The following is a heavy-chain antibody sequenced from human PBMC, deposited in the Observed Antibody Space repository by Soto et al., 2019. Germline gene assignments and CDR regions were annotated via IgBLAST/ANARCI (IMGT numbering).Heavy chain of an antibody. CDR1: GYTFTSYG. V-gene: IGHV1-69*10. Sequence: SAEVSCKASGYTFTSYGICWVRQSTGQGLEWMGWIIPILGIANYAQKFQGRVTITADKSTSTAYMELGSLRSEDTAVYYCAREKVDTAMVLENYYGMDVWGQGTTVTVSS. D-gene: IGHD5-18*01. CDR3: AREKVDTAMVLENYYGMDV. CDR2: IIPILGIA. J-gene: IGHJ6*02.